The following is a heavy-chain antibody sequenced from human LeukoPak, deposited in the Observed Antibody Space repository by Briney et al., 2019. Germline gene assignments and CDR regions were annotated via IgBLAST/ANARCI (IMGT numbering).Heavy chain of an antibody. D-gene: IGHD3-3*01. V-gene: IGHV4-34*01. J-gene: IGHJ4*02. CDR2: INHSGST. CDR3: ARGRYYDFWSGARGQTYFDY. Sequence: NASETLSLTCAVYGGSFSGYYWSWIRQPPGKGLEWIGEINHSGSTNYNPSLKSRVTISVDTSKNQFSLKLSSVTAADTAVYYCARGRYYDFWSGARGQTYFDYWGQGTLVTVSS. CDR1: GGSFSGYY.